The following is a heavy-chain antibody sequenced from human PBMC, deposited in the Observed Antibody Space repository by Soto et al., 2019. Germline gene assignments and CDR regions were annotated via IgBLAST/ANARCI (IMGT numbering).Heavy chain of an antibody. CDR3: ARGAGTTGTKRSRYYGMDV. Sequence: PSETLSLTCAVYGGSFSGYYWSWIRQPPGKGLEWIGEINHSGSTNYNPSLKSRVTISVDTSKNQFSLKLSSVTAADTAVYYCARGAGTTGTKRSRYYGMDVWGQGTTVTVSS. D-gene: IGHD1-1*01. V-gene: IGHV4-34*01. CDR1: GGSFSGYY. J-gene: IGHJ6*02. CDR2: INHSGST.